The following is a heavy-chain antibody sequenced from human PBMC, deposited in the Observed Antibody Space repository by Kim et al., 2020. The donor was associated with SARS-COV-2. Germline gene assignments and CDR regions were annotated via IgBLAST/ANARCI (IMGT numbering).Heavy chain of an antibody. CDR2: ISAYNGNT. J-gene: IGHJ4*02. CDR3: ARVERITMVRGVITYPYY. CDR1: GYTFTSYG. V-gene: IGHV1-18*01. D-gene: IGHD3-10*01. Sequence: ASVKVSCKASGYTFTSYGISWVRQAPGQGLEWMGWISAYNGNTNYAQKLQGRVTMTTDTSTSTAYMELRGLRSDDTAVYYCARVERITMVRGVITYPYYWGQGTLVTVSS.